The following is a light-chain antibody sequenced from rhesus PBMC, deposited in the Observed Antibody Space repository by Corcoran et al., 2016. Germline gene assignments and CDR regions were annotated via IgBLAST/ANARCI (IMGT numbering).Light chain of an antibody. CDR3: QQYNSAPLT. CDR2: GAS. CDR1: QDISRW. Sequence: DIQMTQSPSSLSASVGDRVTITCRASQDISRWLAWYQQKPGKAPNLLIYGASSLQSGVPSRFSGSGAGTDFTLTISSLQPEDFATYFCQQYNSAPLTFGGGTKMEI. V-gene: IGKV1-21*01. J-gene: IGKJ4*01.